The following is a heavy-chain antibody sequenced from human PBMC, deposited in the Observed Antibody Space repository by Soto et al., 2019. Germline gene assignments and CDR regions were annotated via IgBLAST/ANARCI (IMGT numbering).Heavy chain of an antibody. CDR3: AKRNYGSEFDY. CDR1: GFTFSSYA. CDR2: ISGSGGST. V-gene: IGHV3-23*01. D-gene: IGHD3-10*01. J-gene: IGHJ4*02. Sequence: EVQLLESGGGLVQPGGSLRLSCAASGFTFSSYARNWVRQAPGKGLEWVSVISGSGGSTYYADSVKGRFTISRDNSKNTLYLQMNSLRAEDTAVYYCAKRNYGSEFDYWGQGTLVTVSS.